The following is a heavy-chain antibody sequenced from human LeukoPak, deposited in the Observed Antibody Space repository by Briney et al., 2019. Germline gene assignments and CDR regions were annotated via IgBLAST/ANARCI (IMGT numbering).Heavy chain of an antibody. D-gene: IGHD3-3*01. CDR3: AKDAHLPYYDFWSGYYTGFDY. J-gene: IGHJ4*02. Sequence: GGSLRLFCAASGFTFDDYAMHWVRQAPGKGLEWVSGISWNSGSIGYADSVKGRFTISRDNAKNSLYLQMNSLRAEDTALYYCAKDAHLPYYDFWSGYYTGFDYWGQGTLVTVSS. CDR2: ISWNSGSI. V-gene: IGHV3-9*01. CDR1: GFTFDDYA.